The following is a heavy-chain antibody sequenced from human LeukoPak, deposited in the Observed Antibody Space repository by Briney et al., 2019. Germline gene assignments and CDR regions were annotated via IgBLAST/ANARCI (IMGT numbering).Heavy chain of an antibody. CDR2: ISTYNGNT. CDR1: GYTFTSYA. Sequence: ASVKVSCKASGYTFTSYAISWVRQAPGQGLEWMGWISTYNGNTNYAQKLQGRVTMTTDTSTSTVYMELGSLRSDDTAVYYCASPYYYGSGSYPDADAFDIWGQGTMVTVSS. D-gene: IGHD3-10*01. CDR3: ASPYYYGSGSYPDADAFDI. J-gene: IGHJ3*02. V-gene: IGHV1-18*01.